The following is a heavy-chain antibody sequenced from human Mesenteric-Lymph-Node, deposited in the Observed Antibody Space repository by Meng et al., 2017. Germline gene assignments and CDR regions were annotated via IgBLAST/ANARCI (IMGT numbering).Heavy chain of an antibody. CDR3: ARGYAAQYRFDY. CDR1: GGSLSGSY. D-gene: IGHD4-11*01. V-gene: IGHV4-34*01. Sequence: SETLSLTCAVYGGSLSGSYWSWIRRPPGKGLEWVGEFTRRGTTNYNLSLKSRVTISVDTSKNQFSLKLSSVTAADTAVYYCARGYAAQYRFDYWGQGTLVTVSS. J-gene: IGHJ4*02. CDR2: FTRRGTT.